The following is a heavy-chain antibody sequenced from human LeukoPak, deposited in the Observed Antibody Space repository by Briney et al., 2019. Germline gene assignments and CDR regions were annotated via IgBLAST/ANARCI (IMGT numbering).Heavy chain of an antibody. CDR1: GFTFSSYA. J-gene: IGHJ4*02. D-gene: IGHD3-22*01. V-gene: IGHV3-30*04. CDR3: ASSMIVVAH. Sequence: GGSLRLSCAASGFTFSSYAMHWVRQAPGKGLEWVAVISYDGSNKYYADSVKGRFTISRDNSKNTLYLQMNSLRAEDTAVYYCASSMIVVAHWGQGTLVTVSS. CDR2: ISYDGSNK.